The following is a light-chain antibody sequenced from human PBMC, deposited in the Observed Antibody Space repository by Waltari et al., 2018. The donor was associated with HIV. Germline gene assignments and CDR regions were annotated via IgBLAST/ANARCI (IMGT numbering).Light chain of an antibody. CDR3: MQSLHFLYT. J-gene: IGKJ2*01. Sequence: DIVMTQTPPSLSVTPGQPASFSCNSSQSLKLTDGKTYLYWYVQRPGQSPQVLIYDVSNRYAGVPDRFSGSGSGTHFTLKIARVEADDVGSYYCMQSLHFLYTFGKGTKLQIK. V-gene: IGKV2D-29*02. CDR2: DVS. CDR1: QSLKLTDGKTY.